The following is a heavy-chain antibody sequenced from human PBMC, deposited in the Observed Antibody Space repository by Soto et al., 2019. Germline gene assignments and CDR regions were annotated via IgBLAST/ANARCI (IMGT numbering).Heavy chain of an antibody. CDR1: GGTFSSYA. CDR3: ARDQMGSGYVRTYYYYYGMDV. CDR2: IIPIFGTA. D-gene: IGHD3-22*01. Sequence: SVKVSCKASGGTFSSYAISWVRQAPGQGLEWMGGIIPIFGTANYAQKFQGRVTITADESTSTAYMELSSLRSEDTAVYYCARDQMGSGYVRTYYYYYGMDVWGQGTTVTVSS. J-gene: IGHJ6*02. V-gene: IGHV1-69*13.